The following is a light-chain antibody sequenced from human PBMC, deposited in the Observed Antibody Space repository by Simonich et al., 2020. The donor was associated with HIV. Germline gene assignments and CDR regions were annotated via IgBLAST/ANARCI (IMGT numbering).Light chain of an antibody. Sequence: QSALTQPASVSGSPGQSITISCPGTSSDVGGYNYVSWYQQHPGKAPKLMIYDFRNRPSGVSNRFSGSKAGNTASLTISGLQAEDEADYYCSSYTSSSTLVFGGGTKLTVL. CDR1: SSDVGGYNY. CDR3: SSYTSSSTLV. V-gene: IGLV2-14*03. J-gene: IGLJ2*01. CDR2: DFR.